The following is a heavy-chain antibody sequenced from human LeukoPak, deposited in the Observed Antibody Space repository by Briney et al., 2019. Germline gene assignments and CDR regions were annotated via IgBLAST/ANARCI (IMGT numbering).Heavy chain of an antibody. CDR2: IYYSGST. J-gene: IGHJ5*02. D-gene: IGHD3-3*01. Sequence: SETLSLTCTVSGVSISSYYWSWIRQPPGKGLEWVGYIYYSGSTNYNPSLKSRVTISVDTSKNQFSLKLSSVTAADTAVYYCARSYYDFWSGPFDPWGQGTLVTVSS. CDR3: ARSYYDFWSGPFDP. CDR1: GVSISSYY. V-gene: IGHV4-59*01.